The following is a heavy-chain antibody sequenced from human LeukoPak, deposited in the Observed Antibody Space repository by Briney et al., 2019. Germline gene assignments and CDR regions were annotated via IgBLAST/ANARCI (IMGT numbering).Heavy chain of an antibody. V-gene: IGHV3-48*02. Sequence: GGSLRLSCAASGFTFSSYSMNWVRRAPGKGLEWVSYFGTRSNTISYADSVKGRFAISRDNAKNSLYLQMNSLRDEDTAVYYCARDQDYGFDYWGQGTLVTVSS. CDR3: ARDQDYGFDY. CDR2: FGTRSNTI. D-gene: IGHD4-17*01. J-gene: IGHJ4*02. CDR1: GFTFSSYS.